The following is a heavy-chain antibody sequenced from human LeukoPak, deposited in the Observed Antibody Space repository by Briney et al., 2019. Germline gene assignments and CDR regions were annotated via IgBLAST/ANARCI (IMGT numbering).Heavy chain of an antibody. CDR1: GGSISSYY. CDR2: IYYSGST. V-gene: IGHV4-59*01. Sequence: SETLSLTCTVSGGSISSYYWSWIRQPPGKGLEWIGYIYYSGSTNYNPSLESRVTISVDTSKNQFSLKLNSVTAADAAVYYCARVLTDSRGWYHFDYWGQGTLVTVSS. CDR3: ARVLTDSRGWYHFDY. D-gene: IGHD6-19*01. J-gene: IGHJ4*02.